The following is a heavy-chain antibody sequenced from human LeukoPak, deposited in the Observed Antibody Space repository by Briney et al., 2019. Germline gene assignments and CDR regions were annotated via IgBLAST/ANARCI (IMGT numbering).Heavy chain of an antibody. CDR1: GYTFTGYY. CDR3: ARAPPVAPRSAFDI. Sequence: GASVKVSCKASGYTFTGYYMHWVRQAPGQGLEWMGWINPNSGGTNYAQKFQGRVTMTRDTSISTAYMELSRLRSDDTAVYYCARAPPVAPRSAFDIWGQGTMVTVSS. J-gene: IGHJ3*02. D-gene: IGHD6-19*01. CDR2: INPNSGGT. V-gene: IGHV1-2*02.